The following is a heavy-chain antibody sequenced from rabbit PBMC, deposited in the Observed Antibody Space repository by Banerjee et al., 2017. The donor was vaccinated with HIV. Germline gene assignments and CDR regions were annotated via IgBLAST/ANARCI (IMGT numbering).Heavy chain of an antibody. D-gene: IGHD2-1*01. V-gene: IGHV1S45*01. J-gene: IGHJ4*01. CDR2: IYNGDGST. Sequence: QQQLEESGGDLVKPEGSLTLTCTASGFSFSGSYYMCWVRQAPGKGLEWIACIYNGDGSTYYASWVNGRFTISKTSSTTVTLQMTSLTAADTATYFCARSYDTYADYFNLWGQGTLVTVS. CDR3: ARSYDTYADYFNL. CDR1: GFSFSGSYY.